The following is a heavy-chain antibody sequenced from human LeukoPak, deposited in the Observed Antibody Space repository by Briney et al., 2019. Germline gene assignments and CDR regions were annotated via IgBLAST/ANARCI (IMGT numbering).Heavy chain of an antibody. CDR2: ISGSGGST. CDR1: GFTFSSYA. D-gene: IGHD3-9*01. Sequence: GGSLRLSCVASGFTFSSYAMSWVRQAPGKGLEWVSAISGSGGSTYYADSVKGRFTISRDNSNNTLYLQMNSLRAEDTAVYYCAKDPGRYFDWLFPTDEYFQHWGQGTLVTVSS. J-gene: IGHJ1*01. V-gene: IGHV3-23*01. CDR3: AKDPGRYFDWLFPTDEYFQH.